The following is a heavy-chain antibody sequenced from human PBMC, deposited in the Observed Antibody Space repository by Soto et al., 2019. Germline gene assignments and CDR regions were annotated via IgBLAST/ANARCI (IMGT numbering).Heavy chain of an antibody. CDR1: GGTFSSYA. V-gene: IGHV1-69*13. D-gene: IGHD3-22*01. J-gene: IGHJ6*02. Sequence: SVKVSCKASGGTFSSYAISWVRQAPGQGLEWMGGIIPIFGTANYAQKFQGRVTITADESTSTAYMELSSLRSEDTAVYYCARVPYYDDSSGYTFYYYYGMDVWGQGTTVTV. CDR2: IIPIFGTA. CDR3: ARVPYYDDSSGYTFYYYYGMDV.